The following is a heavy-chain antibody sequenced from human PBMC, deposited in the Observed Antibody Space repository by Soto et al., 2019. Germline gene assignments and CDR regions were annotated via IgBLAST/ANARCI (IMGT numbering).Heavy chain of an antibody. V-gene: IGHV4-4*02. CDR3: ASHRGNTYGPYDY. Sequence: VQLQESGPGLVKPSGTLSLTCAVSGGSISSGNWWSWVRQSPGKGLEWIGEIYHSGSTNHNPSLMSGVTISVDKSRNQFSLKLSSVTAADTAMYYGASHRGNTYGPYDYWGQGTLVTVSS. J-gene: IGHJ4*02. CDR1: GGSISSGNW. D-gene: IGHD5-18*01. CDR2: IYHSGST.